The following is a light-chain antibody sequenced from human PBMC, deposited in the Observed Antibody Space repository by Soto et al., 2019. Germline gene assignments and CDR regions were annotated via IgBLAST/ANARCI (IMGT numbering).Light chain of an antibody. CDR3: QSYDNILSGPL. J-gene: IGLJ3*02. CDR1: RSNVGANYD. Sequence: QSVLTQPPSVSGAPGQTITISCTGSRSNVGANYDVHWYQVLPGAGPRLLIYKNNNRPSGVPARFSGSKSGTSASLAITGLRAEDEADYYCQSYDNILSGPLFGGGTKLTVL. V-gene: IGLV1-40*01. CDR2: KNN.